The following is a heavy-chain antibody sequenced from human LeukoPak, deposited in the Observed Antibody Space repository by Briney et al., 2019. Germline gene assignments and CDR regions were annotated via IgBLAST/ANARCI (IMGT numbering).Heavy chain of an antibody. CDR1: GVSLSGYY. J-gene: IGHJ5*02. V-gene: IGHV4-34*01. CDR2: INHIGST. D-gene: IGHD3/OR15-3a*01. CDR3: VGPTIFGPVKGWFDP. Sequence: SETLSHTRAVYGVSLSGYYWSWMGPPPGKGLDWLGEINHIGSTNHTQSLPRRVTISVDTSKNQFSLKISSVTAADTAVYYQVGPTIFGPVKGWFDPWGQGTLVTVSS.